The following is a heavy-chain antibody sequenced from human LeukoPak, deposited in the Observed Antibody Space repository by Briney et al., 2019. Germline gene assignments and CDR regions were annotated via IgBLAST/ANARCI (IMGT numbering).Heavy chain of an antibody. Sequence: GRSLRLSCAASGFTFSSYGMHWVRQAPGKGLEWVAVISYDGSNKYYADSVKGRFTISRDNSKNTLYLQMNSLRAEDTAVYYCSGGGTAAGIFDYWGQGTLVTVSS. V-gene: IGHV3-30*03. CDR1: GFTFSSYG. CDR2: ISYDGSNK. D-gene: IGHD6-13*01. J-gene: IGHJ4*02. CDR3: SGGGTAAGIFDY.